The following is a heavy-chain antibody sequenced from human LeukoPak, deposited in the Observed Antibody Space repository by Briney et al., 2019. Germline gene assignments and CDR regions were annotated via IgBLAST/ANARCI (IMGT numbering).Heavy chain of an antibody. V-gene: IGHV1-18*01. Sequence: ASVKVSCKASGYTFTSYGISWVRQAPGQGLEWMGWISAYNGNTNYAQKLQGRVTMTTDTSTSTAYMELRSLRSDDTAVYYCVIVGVGAYYFDYWGQGTLVTVSS. CDR2: ISAYNGNT. CDR1: GYTFTSYG. J-gene: IGHJ4*02. D-gene: IGHD2-15*01. CDR3: VIVGVGAYYFDY.